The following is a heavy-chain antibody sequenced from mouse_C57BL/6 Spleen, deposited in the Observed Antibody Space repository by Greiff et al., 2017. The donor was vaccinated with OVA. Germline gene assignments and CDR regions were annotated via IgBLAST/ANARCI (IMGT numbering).Heavy chain of an antibody. CDR3: TRDGDYSCYYAMDY. D-gene: IGHD2-13*01. CDR1: GFTFSSYA. V-gene: IGHV5-9-1*02. CDR2: ISSGGDYI. Sequence: EVQGVESGEGLVKPGGSLKLSCAASGFTFSSYAMSWVRQTPEKRLEWVAYISSGGDYIYYADTVKGRFTISRDNARNTLYLQMSSLKSEDTAMYYCTRDGDYSCYYAMDYWGKGTSVTVSS. J-gene: IGHJ4*01.